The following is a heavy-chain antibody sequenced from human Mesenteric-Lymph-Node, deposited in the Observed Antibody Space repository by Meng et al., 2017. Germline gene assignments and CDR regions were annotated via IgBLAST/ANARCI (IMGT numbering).Heavy chain of an antibody. D-gene: IGHD1/OR15-1a*01. V-gene: IGHV3-13*03. CDR1: GFTLSPYD. CDR2: IGTAGDT. J-gene: IGHJ4*02. CDR3: ARVASGNSQGPEGTDY. Sequence: GESLKISCAACGFTLSPYDMHWVRQATGKGLEWVSAIGTAGDTYYPGSVKGQFTISRENAKNSLYLQMNSLRAGDTAVYYCARVASGNSQGPEGTDYWGQGTLVTVSS.